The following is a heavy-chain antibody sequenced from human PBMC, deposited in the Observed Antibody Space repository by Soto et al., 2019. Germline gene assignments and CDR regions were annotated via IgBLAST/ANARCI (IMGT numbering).Heavy chain of an antibody. Sequence: ASVKVSCKASGYTFSSHATHWVRQAPGQRLEWMGWINGGNGNTRYSQKFQGRLTLTRDTPGNTAYLELNSLISEDTAVYYCATPQDYDGCLDSWGQGTLVNVS. CDR3: ATPQDYDGCLDS. D-gene: IGHD3-22*01. CDR1: GYTFSSHA. CDR2: INGGNGNT. V-gene: IGHV1-3*01. J-gene: IGHJ4*02.